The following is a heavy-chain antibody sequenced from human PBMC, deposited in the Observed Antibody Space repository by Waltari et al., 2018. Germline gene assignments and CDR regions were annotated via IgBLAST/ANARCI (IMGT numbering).Heavy chain of an antibody. D-gene: IGHD3-10*01. CDR1: GISVSSYA. Sequence: QVQLVESGGGVVQPGKSLTLSCEVSGISVSSYAMHWVRQAPGKGLEWGAVISFDGNNIYFADSVKGRFTINRDNSKNTLSLQMNSQTPEDTAIYYCARDGHSYFYGSWSDYWGQGTLVTVSS. CDR2: ISFDGNNI. V-gene: IGHV3-30*01. CDR3: ARDGHSYFYGSWSDY. J-gene: IGHJ4*02.